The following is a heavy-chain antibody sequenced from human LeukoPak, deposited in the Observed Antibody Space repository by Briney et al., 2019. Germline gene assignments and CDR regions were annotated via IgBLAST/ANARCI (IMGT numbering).Heavy chain of an antibody. CDR1: GFTFSSYG. J-gene: IGHJ6*02. Sequence: GGSLRLSCAASGFTFSSYGMHWVRQAPGKGLEWVAVIWYDGSNKYYADSVKGRFTISRDNSKNTLYLQMNSLRAEDTAVYYCARQSGLTGPYYYYGMDVRGQGTTVTVSS. CDR3: ARQSGLTGPYYYYGMDV. V-gene: IGHV3-33*01. CDR2: IWYDGSNK. D-gene: IGHD7-27*01.